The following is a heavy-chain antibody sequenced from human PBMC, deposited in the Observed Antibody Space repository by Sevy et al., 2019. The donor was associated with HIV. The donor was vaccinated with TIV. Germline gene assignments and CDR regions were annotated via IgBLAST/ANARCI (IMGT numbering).Heavy chain of an antibody. D-gene: IGHD3-3*01. CDR1: GFTFSTYG. CDR3: AKDPRPSHRITTFGGVHYFEY. Sequence: GGSLRLSCAASGFTFSTYGMHWVRQAPGKGLEWVAFIRYDESEQYCADSVKGRCTISRDNSKSTLYLRLSSLRDEDTAVYYCAKDPRPSHRITTFGGVHYFEYWGQGTLVTVSS. J-gene: IGHJ4*02. CDR2: IRYDESEQ. V-gene: IGHV3-30*02.